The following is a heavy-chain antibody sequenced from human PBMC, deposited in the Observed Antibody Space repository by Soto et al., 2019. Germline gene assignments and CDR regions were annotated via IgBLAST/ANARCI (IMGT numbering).Heavy chain of an antibody. V-gene: IGHV1-69*01. CDR2: IVPMLGTP. CDR1: GGTFDNFI. J-gene: IGHJ6*02. Sequence: QVQLVQSGAEVKEPGSSVRVSCKASGGTFDNFIMNWVRQTPGQGLEWMGGIVPMLGTPTYAEKFKGRVKISATGSTSTMYMEVTSLRSEDTAIYYCASNGTYSSSLSQYSGMDVWGQGTTVTVSS. D-gene: IGHD1-26*01. CDR3: ASNGTYSSSLSQYSGMDV.